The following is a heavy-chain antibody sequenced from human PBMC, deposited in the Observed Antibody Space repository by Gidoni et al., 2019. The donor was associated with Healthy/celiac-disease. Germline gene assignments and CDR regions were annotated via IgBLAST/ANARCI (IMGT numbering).Heavy chain of an antibody. CDR1: GFPFSSYA. V-gene: IGHV3-23*01. D-gene: IGHD1-26*01. CDR2: ISGSGGST. J-gene: IGHJ4*02. Sequence: EVQLLESGGGLVQPGGSLRLSCAASGFPFSSYAMSWVRQAPGKGLEWVSAISGSGGSTYYADSVKGRFTISRDNSKNTLYLQMNSLRAEDTAVYYCAKGGDFWELSPDYWGQGTLVTVSS. CDR3: AKGGDFWELSPDY.